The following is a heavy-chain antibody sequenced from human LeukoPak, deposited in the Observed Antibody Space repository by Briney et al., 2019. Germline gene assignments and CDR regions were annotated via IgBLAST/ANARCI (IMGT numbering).Heavy chain of an antibody. CDR1: GFTFSSYA. V-gene: IGHV3-23*01. CDR2: VSGSGGST. CDR3: AKRTDVLTGYYNA. D-gene: IGHD3-9*01. Sequence: GGSLRLSCAASGFTFSSYAMSWVRQASGKGLEWVSHVSGSGGSTYYADSVKGRFTISRDNSNNALYLQKNSLRGDDTAVYYCAKRTDVLTGYYNAWGLGTLVTVSS. J-gene: IGHJ5*02.